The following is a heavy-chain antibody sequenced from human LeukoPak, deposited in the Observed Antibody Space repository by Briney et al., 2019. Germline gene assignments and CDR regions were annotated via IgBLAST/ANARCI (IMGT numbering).Heavy chain of an antibody. J-gene: IGHJ6*03. Sequence: SETLSLTCSVSDGSIRSSSYYWGWIRQGPGKGLEWIGNVYYNGSTYYNPFLKSRVTISVDTFKDQFSLKVRSVTAADTAVYYCARHRRFRGGSYPRHYYYYLDVWGKGTTVTVSS. CDR2: VYYNGST. D-gene: IGHD1-26*01. CDR1: DGSIRSSSYY. CDR3: ARHRRFRGGSYPRHYYYYLDV. V-gene: IGHV4-39*07.